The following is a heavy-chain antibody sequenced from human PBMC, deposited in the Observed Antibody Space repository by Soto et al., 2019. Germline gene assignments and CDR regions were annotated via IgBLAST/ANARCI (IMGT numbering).Heavy chain of an antibody. D-gene: IGHD3-22*01. V-gene: IGHV1-69*01. CDR3: ATGGNYYETMALAY. Sequence: QVQLVQSVAEVKKPGSSVTVSCQASGDSFSSYAISWLRQAPGHGLEWMGRIIPIFGTPTYAQRVEVRVTITADESTSTANMALSSLRSDDTAVYYCATGGNYYETMALAYWGQGTLVTVSP. CDR2: IIPIFGTP. J-gene: IGHJ4*02. CDR1: GDSFSSYA.